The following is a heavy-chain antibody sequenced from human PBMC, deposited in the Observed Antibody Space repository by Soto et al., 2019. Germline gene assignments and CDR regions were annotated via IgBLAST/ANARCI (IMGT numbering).Heavy chain of an antibody. D-gene: IGHD4-17*01. J-gene: IGHJ6*02. CDR2: IRSKAYGGTT. CDR1: GSTFGDYA. CDR3: TRVLTAPDYGDYSFYLHGMDV. Sequence: GSLRLSCTASGSTFGDYAMSWFRQAPGKGLEWVGFIRSKAYGGTTEYAASVKGRFTISRDDSKSIAYLQMNSLKTEDTAVYYCTRVLTAPDYGDYSFYLHGMDVWGQGTTVTVSS. V-gene: IGHV3-49*03.